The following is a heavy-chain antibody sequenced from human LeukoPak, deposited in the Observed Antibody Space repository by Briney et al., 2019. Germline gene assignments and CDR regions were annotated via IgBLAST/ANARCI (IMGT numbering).Heavy chain of an antibody. J-gene: IGHJ4*02. CDR3: ATLTVRGVINI. CDR2: IQSKTDGGTT. CDR1: GFTFSNTW. Sequence: TGGSLRLSCAAFGFTFSNTWMNWVRQAPGKGLEWVGRIQSKTDGGTTEYAAPVKGRFTISRDDSKTTLYLQMNSLKTEDTAVYYCATLTVRGVINIWGQGTLVTVSS. V-gene: IGHV3-15*01. D-gene: IGHD3-10*01.